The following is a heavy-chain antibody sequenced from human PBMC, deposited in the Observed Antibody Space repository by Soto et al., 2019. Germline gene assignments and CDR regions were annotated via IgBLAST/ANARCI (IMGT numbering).Heavy chain of an antibody. CDR2: IIPIFGTA. Sequence: ASVKVSCKASGGTFSSYAISWVRQAPGQGLEWMGGIIPIFGTANYAQKFQGRVTITAGESTSTAYMELSSLRSEDTAVYYCALKLFYDSSGYYPGAFDIWDQGTMVTVSS. V-gene: IGHV1-69*13. CDR1: GGTFSSYA. J-gene: IGHJ3*02. CDR3: ALKLFYDSSGYYPGAFDI. D-gene: IGHD3-22*01.